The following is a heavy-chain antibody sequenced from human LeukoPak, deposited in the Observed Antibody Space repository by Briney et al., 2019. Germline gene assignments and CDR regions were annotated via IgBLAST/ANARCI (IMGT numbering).Heavy chain of an antibody. CDR2: IKQDGSEK. V-gene: IGHV3-7*01. Sequence: GGSLRLSRAASGFTFSTYWMSWVRQAPGKGLEWVANIKQDGSEKYYVDSVKGRFTISRDNAKNSLYLQMNSLRAEDTAVYYCARAGSGRLYNWFDPWGQGTLVTVSS. J-gene: IGHJ5*02. D-gene: IGHD6-19*01. CDR1: GFTFSTYW. CDR3: ARAGSGRLYNWFDP.